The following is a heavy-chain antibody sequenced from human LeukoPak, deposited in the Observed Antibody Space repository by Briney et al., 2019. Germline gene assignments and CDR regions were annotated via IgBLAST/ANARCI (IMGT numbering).Heavy chain of an antibody. CDR1: GFTFSNIT. CDR3: AKGQRFYGEYYFDY. J-gene: IGHJ4*02. CDR2: FRDSGAAT. V-gene: IGHV3-23*01. Sequence: GGSLRLSCAASGFTFSNITMTWVRQAPGKGLKWVSGFRDSGAATFYADSVKGRFTISRDNSKNTLYLQMNSLRAEDTAVYYCAKGQRFYGEYYFDYWGQGTLVTVSS. D-gene: IGHD4-17*01.